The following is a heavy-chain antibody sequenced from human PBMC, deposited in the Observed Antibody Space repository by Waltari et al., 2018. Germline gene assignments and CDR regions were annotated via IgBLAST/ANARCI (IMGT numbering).Heavy chain of an antibody. J-gene: IGHJ4*02. CDR1: GGTFSSYT. V-gene: IGHV1-69*02. D-gene: IGHD6-6*01. Sequence: QVQLVQSGAEVKKPGSSVKVSCKASGGTFSSYTISWVRQAPGQGLEWMGRIIPILGIANYAQKFQGRVTMTADKSTSTAYMELSSLRSEDTAVYYCARHSSSPPVDYWGQGTLVTVSS. CDR2: IIPILGIA. CDR3: ARHSSSPPVDY.